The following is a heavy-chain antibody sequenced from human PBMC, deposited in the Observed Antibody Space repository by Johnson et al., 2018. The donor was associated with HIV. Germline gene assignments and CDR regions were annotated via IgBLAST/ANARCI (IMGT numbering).Heavy chain of an antibody. V-gene: IGHV3-66*02. CDR3: ARDGRALLTRGSCDV. CDR1: GITVSTNY. D-gene: IGHD3-10*02. CDR2: IFTVGDV. J-gene: IGHJ3*01. Sequence: EQLVVSGGDLAQPGGSLRLSCAASGITVSTNYMSWVRQAPGKGLEWVAVIFTVGDVYYSDSVKGRFTISRDNSKNIVYLQMNSLRPEDTAGYYCARDGRALLTRGSCDVWGQGTVVTISS.